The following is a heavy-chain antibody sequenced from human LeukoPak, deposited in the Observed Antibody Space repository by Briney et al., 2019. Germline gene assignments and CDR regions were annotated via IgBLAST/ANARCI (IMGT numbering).Heavy chain of an antibody. CDR2: IYYSGST. CDR1: GGSISSYY. V-gene: IGHV4-59*01. CDR3: ASSPYYYDSRGPYGMDV. J-gene: IGHJ6*02. D-gene: IGHD3-22*01. Sequence: SETLSLTCTVSGGSISSYYWSWIRQPPGQGLEWIGYIYYSGSTNYNPSLKSRVTISVDTSKNQFSLKLSSVTAADTAVYYCASSPYYYDSRGPYGMDVWGQGTTVTVSS.